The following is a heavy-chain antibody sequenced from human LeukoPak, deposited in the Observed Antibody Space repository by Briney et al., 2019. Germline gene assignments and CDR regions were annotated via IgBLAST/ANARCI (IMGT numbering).Heavy chain of an antibody. CDR1: GYSISSGYY. V-gene: IGHV4-38-2*01. CDR3: ASPGIAAASMED. CDR2: IYHSGST. J-gene: IGHJ4*02. Sequence: SETLSLTCAVSGYSISSGYYWGWIRQPPGKGLEWIGSIYHSGSTYYNPSLKSRVTISVDTSKNQFSLKLSSVTAADTAVYYCASPGIAAASMEDWGQGTLVTVSS. D-gene: IGHD6-13*01.